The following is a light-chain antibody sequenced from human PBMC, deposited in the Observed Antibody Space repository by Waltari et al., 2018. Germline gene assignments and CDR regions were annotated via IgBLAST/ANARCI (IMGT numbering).Light chain of an antibody. J-gene: IGLJ2*01. Sequence: QSALTQPASVSGSPGQSITISCTGTSSDVGGSNHVSWYQQHPGKAPKLIIYEVSNRPSGVSDRFSGSKSDNTASLTISGLQAEDEADYYCSSYTTVSTLVLFGGGTKLTVL. V-gene: IGLV2-14*01. CDR1: SSDVGGSNH. CDR2: EVS. CDR3: SSYTTVSTLVL.